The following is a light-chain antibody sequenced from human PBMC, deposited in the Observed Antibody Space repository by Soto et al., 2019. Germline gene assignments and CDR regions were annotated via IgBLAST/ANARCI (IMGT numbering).Light chain of an antibody. J-gene: IGKJ2*01. Sequence: EIELTQSPGTLALSPGERATISCRASQSVINSRLACYQQKPGQAPRLLIYGAYTRVPGIPDRFSVTGSGTHFNLTISRLEPEDFAVYHCQQYGRSQHTFGQGTKLEI. CDR1: QSVINSR. CDR2: GAY. V-gene: IGKV3-20*01. CDR3: QQYGRSQHT.